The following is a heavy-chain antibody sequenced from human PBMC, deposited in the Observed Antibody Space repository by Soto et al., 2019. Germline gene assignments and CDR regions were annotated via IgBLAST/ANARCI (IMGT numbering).Heavy chain of an antibody. V-gene: IGHV3-23*01. CDR3: AKGGGWLEYYFDY. D-gene: IGHD6-19*01. Sequence: EVQLLESGGGLVQPGGSLRLSCAASGFTFSSYAMSWVRQAPGKGLEWVSAISGSGGSTYYADSVKGRFTISRDNSKNTLYLQRNSLRAEDTGVYYCAKGGGWLEYYFDYWGQGTLVTVSS. CDR2: ISGSGGST. J-gene: IGHJ4*02. CDR1: GFTFSSYA.